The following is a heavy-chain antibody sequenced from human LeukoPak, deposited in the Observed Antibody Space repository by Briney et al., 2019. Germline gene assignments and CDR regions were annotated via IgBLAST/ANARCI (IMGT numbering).Heavy chain of an antibody. CDR2: ISSSGNNI. CDR1: GFTFSDYY. J-gene: IGHJ4*02. CDR3: ARGFSSSWYYFDY. V-gene: IGHV3-11*04. Sequence: PGGSLRLSCAASGFTFSDYYMTWVRQAPGKGLEWVSYISSSGNNIYYADSVKGRFTISRDNAKNSLYLQMNSLRAEDTAVYYCARGFSSSWYYFDYWGQGTLVTVSS. D-gene: IGHD6-13*01.